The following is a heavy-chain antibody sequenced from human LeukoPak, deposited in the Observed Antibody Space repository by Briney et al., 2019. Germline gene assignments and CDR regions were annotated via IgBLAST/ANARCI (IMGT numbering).Heavy chain of an antibody. Sequence: PGRSLRLSCAASGFGFNYYGMVWFRQSPGKGLEWVATISYDKRGKHYADSVQGRFTISRDNSKSVLYLQLDYLRPEDTAVYYCSTDGTPKFEHWGQGTLVTVSS. CDR3: STDGTPKFEH. J-gene: IGHJ4*02. CDR2: ISYDKRGK. CDR1: GFGFNYYG. V-gene: IGHV3-30*03.